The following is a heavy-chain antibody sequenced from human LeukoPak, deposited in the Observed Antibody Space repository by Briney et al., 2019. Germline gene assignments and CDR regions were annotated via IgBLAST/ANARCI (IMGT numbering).Heavy chain of an antibody. CDR2: ISAYNGNT. V-gene: IGHV1-18*01. J-gene: IGHJ6*02. CDR1: GYTFTSYA. CDR3: ARERSSSYGPVGYYYGMDV. D-gene: IGHD6-13*01. Sequence: ASVKVSCKASGYTFTSYAMHWVRQAPGQRLEWMGWISAYNGNTNYAQKLQGRVTMTTDTSTSTAYMELRSLRSDDTAVYYCARERSSSYGPVGYYYGMDVWGQGTTVTVSS.